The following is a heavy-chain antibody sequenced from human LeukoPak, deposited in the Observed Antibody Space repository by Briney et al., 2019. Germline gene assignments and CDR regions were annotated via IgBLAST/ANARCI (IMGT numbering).Heavy chain of an antibody. CDR3: AKASEKDIVLMVYAIGFDY. Sequence: GGSLRLSCAASGFTFSSYAISWVRQAPGKGLEWVSSISGSGGSTYYADSVKGRFTISRDNSKNTLYLQMNSLRAEDTAVYYCAKASEKDIVLMVYAIGFDYWGQGTLVTVSS. V-gene: IGHV3-23*01. D-gene: IGHD2-8*01. CDR2: ISGSGGST. CDR1: GFTFSSYA. J-gene: IGHJ4*02.